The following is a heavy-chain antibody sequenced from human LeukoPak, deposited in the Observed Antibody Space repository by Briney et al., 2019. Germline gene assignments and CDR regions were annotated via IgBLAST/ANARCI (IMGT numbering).Heavy chain of an antibody. Sequence: GGSLRLSCAASGFTFSSYSMNWVRQAPGKGLEWVSSISSSSSYIYYADSVKGRFTISRDNAKNSLYLQMNSPKAKDTAVYYCARGSTTGTTGYWGQGTLVTVSS. CDR3: ARGSTTGTTGY. CDR1: GFTFSSYS. D-gene: IGHD1-1*01. CDR2: ISSSSSYI. J-gene: IGHJ4*02. V-gene: IGHV3-21*01.